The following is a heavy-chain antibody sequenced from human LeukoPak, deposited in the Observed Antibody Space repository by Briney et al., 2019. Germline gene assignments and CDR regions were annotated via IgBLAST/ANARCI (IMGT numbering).Heavy chain of an antibody. J-gene: IGHJ4*02. D-gene: IGHD3-9*01. Sequence: GGSLRLSCAASGFTFSNNAMSWVRQAPGKGLEWVSGISGSGDNTYYADSVKGRFTVSRDNSKNTLFLQMNSLRAEDTAVYYCEKGRYYNILTGYYVRRGLDYWGQGTLVTVSS. CDR2: ISGSGDNT. V-gene: IGHV3-23*01. CDR3: EKGRYYNILTGYYVRRGLDY. CDR1: GFTFSNNA.